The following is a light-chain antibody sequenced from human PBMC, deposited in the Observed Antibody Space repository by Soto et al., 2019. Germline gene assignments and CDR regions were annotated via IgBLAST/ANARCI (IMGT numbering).Light chain of an antibody. CDR2: GAS. Sequence: EIVLTQSPGTLSLSPGERATLSCRASQSVSSTYLAWYQQKPGQAPKLLIYGASSRAAGIPYRFSGSGSGTDFTLTISRQEPEDFAVYYCQQYGNSPLTFGGGTKVEIK. V-gene: IGKV3-20*01. J-gene: IGKJ4*01. CDR3: QQYGNSPLT. CDR1: QSVSSTY.